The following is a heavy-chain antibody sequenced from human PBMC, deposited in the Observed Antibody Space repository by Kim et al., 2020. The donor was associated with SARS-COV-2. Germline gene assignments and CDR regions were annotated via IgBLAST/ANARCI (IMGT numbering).Heavy chain of an antibody. Sequence: GGSLRLSCAASGFTFSSYSMNWVRQAPGKGLEWVSSISSSSSYIYYADSVKGRFTISRDNAKNSLYLQMNSLRAEDTAVYYCARDEWKTTVTTRAWPYPNWGQGTLVTVSS. D-gene: IGHD4-17*01. V-gene: IGHV3-21*01. CDR1: GFTFSSYS. J-gene: IGHJ4*02. CDR2: ISSSSSYI. CDR3: ARDEWKTTVTTRAWPYPN.